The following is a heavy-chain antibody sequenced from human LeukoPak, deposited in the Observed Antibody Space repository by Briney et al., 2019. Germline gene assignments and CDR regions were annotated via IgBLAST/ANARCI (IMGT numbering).Heavy chain of an antibody. CDR2: IYTSGSA. D-gene: IGHD2-2*01. CDR1: GGSSSSGTYY. Sequence: SETLSLTCTVSGGSSSSGTYYWSWIRQPAGKGLEWIGRIYTSGSANYNPSLKGRVTISVDTSKNRFSLRLSSVTAADTAVYYCARGRRAVGYCSSTSCYSPPGYWGQGTLVTVSS. CDR3: ARGRRAVGYCSSTSCYSPPGY. J-gene: IGHJ4*02. V-gene: IGHV4-61*02.